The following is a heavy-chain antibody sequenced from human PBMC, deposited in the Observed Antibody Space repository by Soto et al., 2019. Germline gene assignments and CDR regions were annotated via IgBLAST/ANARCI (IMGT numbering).Heavy chain of an antibody. D-gene: IGHD3-16*02. CDR1: GFTFSSYS. Sequence: PGGSLILSCAASGFTFSSYSMSWVRQAPGKGLEWVSAISGSGGSTYYADSVKGRFTISRDNSKNTLYLQMNSLRAEDTAVYYCAKVELSYYDINAFDIWGQGTMVTVSS. CDR2: ISGSGGST. J-gene: IGHJ3*02. CDR3: AKVELSYYDINAFDI. V-gene: IGHV3-23*01.